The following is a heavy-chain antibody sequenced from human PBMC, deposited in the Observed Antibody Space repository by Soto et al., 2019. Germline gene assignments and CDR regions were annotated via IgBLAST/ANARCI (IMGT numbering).Heavy chain of an antibody. CDR3: AREPISTPRGVTQVDP. CDR1: GAPISSGGFY. J-gene: IGHJ5*02. V-gene: IGHV4-31*03. D-gene: IGHD3-10*01. Sequence: QVRLQESGPGLVRPSQTLSLTCNVSGAPISSGGFYWSWIRQHPGKGPEWIGYIFNSGTTFYNPSLGNRVTMLLDAAKKHFPLELRSVTVADTAVYYCAREPISTPRGVTQVDPWGQGTQVTVSS. CDR2: IFNSGTT.